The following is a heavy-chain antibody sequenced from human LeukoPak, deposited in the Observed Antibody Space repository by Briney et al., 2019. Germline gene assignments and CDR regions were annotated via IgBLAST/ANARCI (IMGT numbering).Heavy chain of an antibody. V-gene: IGHV3-23*01. D-gene: IGHD3-22*01. Sequence: GGSLRLSCAASGFTFSSYAMSWVRQAPGKGLEWVSTISGSGGSTYYADSVKGRFTISRDNSKNTLYLQMNSLRAEDTAVYYCAKLPTYYYDSSGYFSAGGYYFDYWGQGTLVTVSS. CDR3: AKLPTYYYDSSGYFSAGGYYFDY. CDR2: ISGSGGST. J-gene: IGHJ4*02. CDR1: GFTFSSYA.